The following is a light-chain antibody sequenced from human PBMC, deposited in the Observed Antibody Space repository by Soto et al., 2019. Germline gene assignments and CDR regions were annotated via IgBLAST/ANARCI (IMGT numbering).Light chain of an antibody. J-gene: IGKJ1*01. CDR3: QQYDSSRPT. V-gene: IGKV3-20*01. CDR2: NTS. Sequence: EIVLTQSPGTLSLSPGERATLSCRASQSVSSSSLAWYQQKPGQAPRLLIYNTSSRPTGVPDRFSGSGSETDFTLIISRLEPEDFALYYCQQYDSSRPTFGQGTKVEIK. CDR1: QSVSSSS.